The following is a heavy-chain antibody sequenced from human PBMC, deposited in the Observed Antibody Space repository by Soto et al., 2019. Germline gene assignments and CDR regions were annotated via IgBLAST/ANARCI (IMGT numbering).Heavy chain of an antibody. D-gene: IGHD4-17*01. J-gene: IGHJ4*02. CDR1: GGSISSGDYY. CDR3: ARLGDYYQAFEY. CDR2: IYYSGST. Sequence: SETLSHTCAVSGGSISSGDYYWSCILQPPGKGLEWIGYIYYSGSTYYNPSLQSRVSISLETSKKQFSLRLTSVTAADTAVYFCARLGDYYQAFEYWGRGSLVTVSS. V-gene: IGHV4-30-4*01.